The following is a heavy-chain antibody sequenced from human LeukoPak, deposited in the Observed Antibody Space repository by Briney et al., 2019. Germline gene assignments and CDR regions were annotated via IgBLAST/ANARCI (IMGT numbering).Heavy chain of an antibody. CDR1: GLSVSSNY. V-gene: IGHV3-53*01. J-gene: IGHJ4*02. CDR3: AKDRIAAPGTVDY. D-gene: IGHD6-13*01. CDR2: MYSDGST. Sequence: GGSLRLSCAASGLSVSSNYMSWVRQAPGKGLEWVSVMYSDGSTYYADSVKGRFTISRDISKNTLHLQMSSLRGEDTAVYYCAKDRIAAPGTVDYWGQGTLVTVSS.